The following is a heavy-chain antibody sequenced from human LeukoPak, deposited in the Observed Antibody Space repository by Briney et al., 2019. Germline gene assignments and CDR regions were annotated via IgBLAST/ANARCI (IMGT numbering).Heavy chain of an antibody. Sequence: KPSETLSLTCAVYGGSFSGYYWSWIRQPPGKGLEWIGEINHSGSTNYNPSLKSRVTISVDTSKNQFSLKLSSVTAADTAVYYCARLGVPAAMSWSAGYFDYWGQGTLVTVSS. V-gene: IGHV4-34*01. J-gene: IGHJ4*02. D-gene: IGHD2-2*01. CDR3: ARLGVPAAMSWSAGYFDY. CDR1: GGSFSGYY. CDR2: INHSGST.